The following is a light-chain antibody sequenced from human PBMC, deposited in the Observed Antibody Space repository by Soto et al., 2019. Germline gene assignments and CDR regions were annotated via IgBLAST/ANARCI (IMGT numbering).Light chain of an antibody. CDR3: QQSYSTTWT. CDR2: AAS. CDR1: QGISTY. Sequence: DSQMTHSPSSLSESAGDRVTITCRASQGISTYLNWYQQKPGKAPKLLIYAASSLQSGVLSRFSGSGSETDFTLTISSLQPEDFATYSCQQSYSTTWTFGQGTKVDIK. V-gene: IGKV1-39*01. J-gene: IGKJ1*01.